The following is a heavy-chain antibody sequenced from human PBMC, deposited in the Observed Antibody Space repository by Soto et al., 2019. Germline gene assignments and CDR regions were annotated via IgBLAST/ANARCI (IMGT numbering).Heavy chain of an antibody. V-gene: IGHV1-18*04. CDR1: GYTFTSYG. CDR2: ISAYNGNT. Sequence: QVQLVQSGAEVKKPGASVKVSCKASGYTFTSYGISWVRQAPGQGLEWMGWISAYNGNTNYAQKLQGRVTMTTDTSTSTAYMELRSLRSDDSAVYYCARVLYDFWSGYPYYFDYWGQGTLVTVSS. J-gene: IGHJ4*02. CDR3: ARVLYDFWSGYPYYFDY. D-gene: IGHD3-3*01.